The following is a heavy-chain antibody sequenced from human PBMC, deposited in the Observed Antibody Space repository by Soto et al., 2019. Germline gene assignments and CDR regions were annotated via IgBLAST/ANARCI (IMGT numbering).Heavy chain of an antibody. D-gene: IGHD3-22*01. CDR3: AKDKYSDSSGYPDY. J-gene: IGHJ4*02. CDR2: ITWNGDNI. V-gene: IGHV3-9*01. CDR1: GFTFGDYA. Sequence: SCAASGFTFGDYAMHWVRQPPGKGLEWVSGITWNGDNIAYADSVKGRFTISRDNAKNSLYLQMNSLRAEDTALYYCAKDKYSDSSGYPDYWGQGTLVTVSS.